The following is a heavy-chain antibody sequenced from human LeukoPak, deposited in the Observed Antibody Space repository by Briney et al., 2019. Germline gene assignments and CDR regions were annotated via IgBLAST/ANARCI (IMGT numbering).Heavy chain of an antibody. D-gene: IGHD2-15*01. CDR2: INPSGGST. V-gene: IGHV1-46*01. Sequence: LWASVKVSCKASGYTFTSYYMHWVRQAPGQGLEWMGIINPSGGSTSYAQKFQGRVTMTRDTSTSTVYMELSSLRSEDTAVYYCARGVSLYSPPALVVVAATADNWFDPWGQGTLVTVSS. CDR3: ARGVSLYSPPALVVVAATADNWFDP. CDR1: GYTFTSYY. J-gene: IGHJ5*02.